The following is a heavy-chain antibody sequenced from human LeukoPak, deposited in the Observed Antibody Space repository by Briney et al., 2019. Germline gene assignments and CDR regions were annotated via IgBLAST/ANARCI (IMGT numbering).Heavy chain of an antibody. CDR3: AKDRGFTMIAQDS. J-gene: IGHJ4*02. D-gene: IGHD3-22*01. V-gene: IGHV3-23*01. CDR1: GFTFSSYA. CDR2: ISGSGDST. Sequence: GGSLRLSCAASGFTFSSYAMSWVRQAPGKGLEWVSAISGSGDSTYYEDSVKGRFTISRDNSKNTLYLQMNSLRAEDTAVYYCAKDRGFTMIAQDSWGQGTLVTVSS.